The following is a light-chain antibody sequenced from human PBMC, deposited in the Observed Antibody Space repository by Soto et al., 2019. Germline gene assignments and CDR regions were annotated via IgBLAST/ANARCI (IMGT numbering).Light chain of an antibody. J-gene: IGKJ1*01. Sequence: EIVLTQSPGTLSLSPGERATLSCRASQSVSSSYLAWYQQKPGQAPGLLIYGASSRATGIPDRFSGSGSGTDFTLTISRLEPEDFAVYYCQHYGRSTWTFGQGTKVDIK. CDR1: QSVSSSY. CDR3: QHYGRSTWT. V-gene: IGKV3-20*01. CDR2: GAS.